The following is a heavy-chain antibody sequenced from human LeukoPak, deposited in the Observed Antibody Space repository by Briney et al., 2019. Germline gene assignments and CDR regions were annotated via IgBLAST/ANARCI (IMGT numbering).Heavy chain of an antibody. CDR1: GFTFSSYA. J-gene: IGHJ4*02. CDR3: AKAEGYDILTGLDY. V-gene: IGHV3-23*01. D-gene: IGHD3-9*01. CDR2: IGAGGGST. Sequence: GGSLRLSCATSGFTFSSYATSWVRQAPGKGLEWVSGIGAGGGSTYYADSVKGRFTISRDNSKNTLYLQMNSLRTEDTAVYYCAKAEGYDILTGLDYWGQGTLVTVSS.